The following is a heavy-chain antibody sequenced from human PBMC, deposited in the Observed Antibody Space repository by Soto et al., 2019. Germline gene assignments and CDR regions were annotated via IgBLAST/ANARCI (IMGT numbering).Heavy chain of an antibody. CDR3: ARDSISFGPGVNDY. V-gene: IGHV3-53*01. J-gene: IGHJ4*02. CDR1: GFLVSRYY. CDR2: IYSDGTT. Sequence: GGSLRLSCAAFGFLVSRYYLNWVRQAPGKGLEWVSGIYSDGTTYYADSVKGRFTISRDNSKNTLFLQMKSLRADDTAVYFCARDSISFGPGVNDYWGQGTLVTVSS. D-gene: IGHD5-18*01.